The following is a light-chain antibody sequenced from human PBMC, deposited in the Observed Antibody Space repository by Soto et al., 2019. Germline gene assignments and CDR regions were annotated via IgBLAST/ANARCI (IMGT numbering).Light chain of an antibody. CDR3: QHYSNWPPT. J-gene: IGKJ3*01. CDR1: ESVHRN. V-gene: IGKV3-15*01. Sequence: EMVMTQSPATLSVSPGERVTLSCRASESVHRNLAWYQQKPGQGPSLLIYYASTRATGVPDRFTGSGSGTEITLTISSLQSEDFGGDHCQHYSNWPPTFGPGTKVEIK. CDR2: YAS.